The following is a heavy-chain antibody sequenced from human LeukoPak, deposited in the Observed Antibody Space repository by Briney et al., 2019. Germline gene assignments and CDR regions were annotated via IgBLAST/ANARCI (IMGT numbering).Heavy chain of an antibody. J-gene: IGHJ4*02. CDR2: ISSSSSYI. CDR1: GFTFSSYS. D-gene: IGHD4-17*01. V-gene: IGHV3-21*01. CDR3: ARERGPTVFDY. Sequence: GGSLRLSCAASGFTFSSYSMNWVRQAPGKGLEWVSSISSSSSYIYYADSVKGRFTISRDDAKNSLYLQMNSLRAEDTAVYYCARERGPTVFDYWGQGTLVTVSS.